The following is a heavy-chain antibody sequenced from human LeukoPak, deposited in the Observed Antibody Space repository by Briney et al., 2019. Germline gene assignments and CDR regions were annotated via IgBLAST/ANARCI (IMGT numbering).Heavy chain of an antibody. CDR2: ISYDGSNK. Sequence: PGGSLRLSCAASGFTFSSYGMHWVRQAPGEGLEWVAVISYDGSNKYYADSVKGRFTISRDNSKNTLYLQMNSLRAEDTAVYYCAKAGDGYSSGWTFDYWGQGTLVTVSS. V-gene: IGHV3-30*18. CDR1: GFTFSSYG. J-gene: IGHJ4*02. CDR3: AKAGDGYSSGWTFDY. D-gene: IGHD6-19*01.